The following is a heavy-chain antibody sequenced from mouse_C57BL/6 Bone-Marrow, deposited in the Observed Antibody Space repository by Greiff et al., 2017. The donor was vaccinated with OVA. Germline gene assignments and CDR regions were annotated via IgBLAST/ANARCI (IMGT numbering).Heavy chain of an antibody. V-gene: IGHV1-81*01. J-gene: IGHJ2*01. CDR3: ARSGYYGSIDY. CDR1: GYTFTSYG. D-gene: IGHD1-1*01. Sequence: QVQLKESGAELARPGASVKLSCKASGYTFTSYGISWVKQRTGQGLEWIGEIYPRSGNTYYNEKFKGKATLTADKSSSTAYMELRSLTSEDSAVYFCARSGYYGSIDYWGQGTTLTVSS. CDR2: IYPRSGNT.